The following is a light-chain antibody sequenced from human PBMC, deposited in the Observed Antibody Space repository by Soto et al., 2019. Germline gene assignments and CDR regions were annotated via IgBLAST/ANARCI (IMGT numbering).Light chain of an antibody. CDR2: DAS. Sequence: EIVMTQSPATLSVSPGERATLSCRASQSVSSNLAWYRQKPGQAPRLLMYDASTRATGIPARFSGSGSGTEFTLTISSLQSEDIAVYYCQQYNNWPPRYTFGQGTKLEIK. CDR3: QQYNNWPPRYT. CDR1: QSVSSN. V-gene: IGKV3-15*01. J-gene: IGKJ2*01.